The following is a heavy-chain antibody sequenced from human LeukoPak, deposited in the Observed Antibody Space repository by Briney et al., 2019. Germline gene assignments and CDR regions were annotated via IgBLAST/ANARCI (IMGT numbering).Heavy chain of an antibody. CDR1: GFIFRDYA. Sequence: GGSQRLSCVASGFIFRDYAMNWVRQAPGKGLEWVATISGRTGATYSGDSVKGRFTISRDNSENTFYLQMDSLRVEDTALYYCTKRGTGGSGSHMDSWGQGILVTVSS. CDR2: ISGRTGAT. CDR3: TKRGTGGSGSHMDS. V-gene: IGHV3-23*01. J-gene: IGHJ4*02. D-gene: IGHD3-10*01.